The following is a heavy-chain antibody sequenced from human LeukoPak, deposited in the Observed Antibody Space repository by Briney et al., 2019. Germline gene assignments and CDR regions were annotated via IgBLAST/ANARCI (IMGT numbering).Heavy chain of an antibody. CDR2: ISSSSSYI. Sequence: PGGSLRLSCAASGFTFSSYGMSWVRQAPGKGLEWVSSISSSSSYIYYADSVKGRFTISRDNAKKSLYLQMSSLRAEDTAVYFCARRASTERGHSYGLDYWGQGALVTVSS. V-gene: IGHV3-21*01. D-gene: IGHD5-18*01. J-gene: IGHJ4*02. CDR1: GFTFSSYG. CDR3: ARRASTERGHSYGLDY.